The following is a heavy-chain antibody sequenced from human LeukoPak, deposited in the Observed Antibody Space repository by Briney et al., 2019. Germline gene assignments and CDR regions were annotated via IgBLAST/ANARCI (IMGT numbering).Heavy chain of an antibody. CDR3: VKDHMAVRVGYIFDY. CDR1: GFTFSTYG. V-gene: IGHV3-30*18. Sequence: PGGSLRLSCAASGFTFSTYGMHWVRQAPGKGLEWVAVVSFDSNNIYYADSVKGRFTISRDNSKNMLYLEMNSLRADDTAVYYCVKDHMAVRVGYIFDYWGQGTLVTVSS. CDR2: VSFDSNNI. J-gene: IGHJ4*02. D-gene: IGHD3-10*01.